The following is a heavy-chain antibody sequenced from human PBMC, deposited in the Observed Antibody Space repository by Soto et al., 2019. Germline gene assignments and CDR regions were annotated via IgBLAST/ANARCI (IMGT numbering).Heavy chain of an antibody. CDR3: ARDSVYYDCWSGYLP. D-gene: IGHD3-3*01. CDR1: GFTFSSYS. CDR2: ISSSSSYI. V-gene: IGHV3-21*01. J-gene: IGHJ5*02. Sequence: EVQLVESGGGLVKPGGSLRLSCAASGFTFSSYSMSWVRQAPGKGLEWVSSISSSSSYIYYADSVKGRFTISRDNAKNSLYRQMNSLRAEDTAVYYCARDSVYYDCWSGYLPWGQGTLVTVSP.